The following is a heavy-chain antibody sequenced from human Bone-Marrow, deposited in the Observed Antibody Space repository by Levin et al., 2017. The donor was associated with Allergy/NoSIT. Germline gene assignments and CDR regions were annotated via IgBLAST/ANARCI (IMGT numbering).Heavy chain of an antibody. CDR3: ASSVVVTPGAFDI. D-gene: IGHD2-15*01. Sequence: GGSLRLSCAASGFTFSDYYMSWIRQAPGKGLEWVSYISSSGSTIYYADSVKGRFTISRDNAKNSLYLQMNSLRAEDTAVYYCASSVVVTPGAFDIWGQGTMVTVSS. CDR1: GFTFSDYY. V-gene: IGHV3-11*01. CDR2: ISSSGSTI. J-gene: IGHJ3*02.